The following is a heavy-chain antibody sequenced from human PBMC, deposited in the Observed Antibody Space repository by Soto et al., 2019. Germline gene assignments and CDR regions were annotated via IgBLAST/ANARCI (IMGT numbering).Heavy chain of an antibody. CDR3: ASTTTIFGVVIRGDAFDI. V-gene: IGHV4-59*01. Sequence: TSETLSLTCTVSGGSISSYYWSWIRQPPGKGLEWIGYIYYSGSTNYNPSLKSRVTISVDTSKNQFSLKLSSVTAADTAVYYCASTTTIFGVVIRGDAFDIWGQGTMVTVSS. J-gene: IGHJ3*02. CDR2: IYYSGST. D-gene: IGHD3-3*01. CDR1: GGSISSYY.